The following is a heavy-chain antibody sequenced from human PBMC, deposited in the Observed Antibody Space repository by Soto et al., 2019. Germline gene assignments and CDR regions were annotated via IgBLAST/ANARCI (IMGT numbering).Heavy chain of an antibody. Sequence: SETLSLTCTVSGDSISRTSYYWGWIRQPPGTGLEWIGSIYYTGSTYDNPSLKSRVTISVDTSKNQFSLKLSSVTAADTAVYYCARHNEYWGQGTLVTVSS. CDR3: ARHNEY. CDR2: IYYTGST. J-gene: IGHJ4*02. CDR1: GDSISRTSYY. V-gene: IGHV4-39*01.